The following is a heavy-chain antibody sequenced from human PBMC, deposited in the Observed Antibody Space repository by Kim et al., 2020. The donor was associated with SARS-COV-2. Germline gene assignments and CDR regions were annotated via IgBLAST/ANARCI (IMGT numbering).Heavy chain of an antibody. J-gene: IGHJ4*02. Sequence: YNPSLKSRVTISVDTSKNQFSLKLSSVTAADTALYYCARHLYSGTNYESYWGQGTLVTVSS. V-gene: IGHV4-39*01. D-gene: IGHD2-8*01. CDR3: ARHLYSGTNYESY.